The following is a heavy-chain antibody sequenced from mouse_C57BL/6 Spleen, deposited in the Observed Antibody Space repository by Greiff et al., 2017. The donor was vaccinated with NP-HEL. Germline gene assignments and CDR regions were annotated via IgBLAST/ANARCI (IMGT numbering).Heavy chain of an antibody. J-gene: IGHJ2*01. CDR1: GFSLTSYA. CDR3: ATTGTGGDYFDY. D-gene: IGHD4-1*01. CDR2: IWTGGGK. Sequence: QVQLKESGPGLVAPSQSLSITCTVSGFSLTSYAISWVRQPPGKGLEWLGVIWTGGGKNYNSALKSRLSISKDNSKSQVFLKMNSLQTDDTARYYCATTGTGGDYFDYWGQGTTLTVSS. V-gene: IGHV2-9-1*01.